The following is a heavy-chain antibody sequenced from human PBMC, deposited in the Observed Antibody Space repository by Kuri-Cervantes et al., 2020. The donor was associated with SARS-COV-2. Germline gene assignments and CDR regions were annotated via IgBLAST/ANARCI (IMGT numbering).Heavy chain of an antibody. CDR1: GRTFSNYA. CDR3: ARGEQQLVQVGWFSDL. CDR2: IIPLFSTT. V-gene: IGHV1-69*05. J-gene: IGHJ2*01. D-gene: IGHD6-13*01. Sequence: SVKVSCKAPGRTFSNYAFSWVRQAPGQGLEWMGGIIPLFSTTNYAQRFQGRVTITMDESTNTVYMELSSLTSEDTAVYYCARGEQQLVQVGWFSDLWGRGTLVTVSS.